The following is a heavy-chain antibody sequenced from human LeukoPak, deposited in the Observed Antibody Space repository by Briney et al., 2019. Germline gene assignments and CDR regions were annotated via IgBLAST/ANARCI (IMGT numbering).Heavy chain of an antibody. D-gene: IGHD3-16*01. Sequence: GASLRISSKGSGSDFTTYWIGWVRRLPGKGLGWVAIIYPEDSDTTYSPSFQGQVTISADQSISTSYLQWSSLKASDTAMYYCARQFGVVGVSFYWGQGTLVTVSS. V-gene: IGHV5-51*01. CDR2: IYPEDSDT. CDR3: ARQFGVVGVSFY. J-gene: IGHJ4*02. CDR1: GSDFTTYW.